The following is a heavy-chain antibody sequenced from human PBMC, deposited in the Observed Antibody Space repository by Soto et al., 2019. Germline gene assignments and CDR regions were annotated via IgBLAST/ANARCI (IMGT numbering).Heavy chain of an antibody. V-gene: IGHV1-69*10. CDR3: ARERYYYDSSGYYYYFDY. CDR1: GGTFSSYA. CDR2: IIPILGIA. Sequence: ASVKVSCKASGGTFSSYAISWVRQAPGQGLEWMGGIIPILGIANYAQKFQGRVTITADKSTSTAYMELSSLRSEDPAVYYCARERYYYDSSGYYYYFDYWGKGTLVTVSS. J-gene: IGHJ4*02. D-gene: IGHD3-22*01.